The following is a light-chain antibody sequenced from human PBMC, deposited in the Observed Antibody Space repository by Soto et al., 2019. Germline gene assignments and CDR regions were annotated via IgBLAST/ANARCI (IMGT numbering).Light chain of an antibody. CDR3: QQYGSIPWT. V-gene: IGKV3-20*01. Sequence: EIVLTQSPGTLSLSPGERATLSCRATESVVSNYLAWYQLKPGQAPRLLIYDASSRATGIPDRFSGSESGTDFTLTISRPEPEDFAVYYCQQYGSIPWTFGQGTKVEIK. CDR2: DAS. J-gene: IGKJ1*01. CDR1: ESVVSNY.